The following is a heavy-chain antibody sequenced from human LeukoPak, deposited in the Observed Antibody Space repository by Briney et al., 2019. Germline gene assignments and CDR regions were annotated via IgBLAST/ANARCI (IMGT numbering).Heavy chain of an antibody. J-gene: IGHJ4*02. V-gene: IGHV1-2*02. Sequence: ASVKVSCKASGYTFTGYYTHWVRQAPGQGLEWMGWINPNSGGTNYAQKFQGRVTMTRDTSISTAYMELSRLRSDDTAVYYCARPGQMVRGISRGNIYYFDYWGQGTLVTVSS. CDR1: GYTFTGYY. CDR2: INPNSGGT. D-gene: IGHD3-10*01. CDR3: ARPGQMVRGISRGNIYYFDY.